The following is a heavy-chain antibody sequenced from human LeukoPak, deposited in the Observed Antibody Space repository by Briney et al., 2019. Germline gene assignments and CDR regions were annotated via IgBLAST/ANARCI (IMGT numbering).Heavy chain of an antibody. D-gene: IGHD2-2*01. CDR2: IYSGGST. CDR1: GFTVSSNY. CDR3: AGRAYCSSTSCFPF. V-gene: IGHV3-53*01. Sequence: GGSLRLSCAASGFTVSSNYMSWVRQAPGKGLEWVSVIYSGGSTYYADSVKGRFTISRDNSKNTLYLQMNSLRAEDTAVYYCAGRAYCSSTSCFPFWGQGTLVTVSS. J-gene: IGHJ4*02.